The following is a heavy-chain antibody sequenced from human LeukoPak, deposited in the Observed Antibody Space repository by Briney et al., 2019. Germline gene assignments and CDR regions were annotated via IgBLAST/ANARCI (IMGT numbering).Heavy chain of an antibody. D-gene: IGHD2-2*02. V-gene: IGHV1-2*02. J-gene: IGHJ4*02. CDR1: GYTFTGYY. Sequence: GASVKVSCKASGYTFTGYYMHWVRQAPGQGLEWMGWINPNSGGTNYAQKFQGRVTMTRDTSISTAYMELSRLRSDDTAVYYCAREFGGYCSSTSCYTGSFFDYWGQGTLVTVSS. CDR2: INPNSGGT. CDR3: AREFGGYCSSTSCYTGSFFDY.